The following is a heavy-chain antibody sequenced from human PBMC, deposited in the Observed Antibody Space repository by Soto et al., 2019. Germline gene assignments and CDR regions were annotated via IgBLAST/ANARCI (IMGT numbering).Heavy chain of an antibody. D-gene: IGHD6-19*01. CDR3: AREANSGWYNAFDI. V-gene: IGHV1-69*13. CDR1: GGTFSSYA. Sequence: SVKVSCKASGGTFSSYAISWVRQAPGQGLEWMGGIIPIFGTANYAQKFQGRVTITADESTSTAYMELSSLRSEDTAVYYCAREANSGWYNAFDIWGQGTMVTVSS. CDR2: IIPIFGTA. J-gene: IGHJ3*02.